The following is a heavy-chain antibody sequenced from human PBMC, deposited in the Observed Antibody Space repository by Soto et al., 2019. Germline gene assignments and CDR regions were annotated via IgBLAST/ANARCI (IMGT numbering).Heavy chain of an antibody. J-gene: IGHJ5*02. CDR2: IYYSGST. CDR1: GGSISSSSYY. D-gene: IGHD3-22*01. V-gene: IGHV4-39*01. CDR3: ARHYSRDGYKWA. Sequence: SETLSLTCTVSGGSISSSSYYWGWIRQPPGKGLEWIGSIYYSGSTYYNPSLKSRVTISVDTSKNQFSLKLSSVTAADTAVYYCARHYSRDGYKWAWGQGTLVTVSS.